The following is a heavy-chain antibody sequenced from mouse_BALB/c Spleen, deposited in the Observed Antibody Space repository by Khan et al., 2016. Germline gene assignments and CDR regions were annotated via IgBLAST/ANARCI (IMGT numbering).Heavy chain of an antibody. CDR2: ISYSGST. Sequence: EVQLQESGPGLVKPSQSLSLTCTVTGYSITSDYAWNWIRQFPGNRLEWMGYISYSGSTSYNPSLKSRISITRDTSKNQFFLQLNSVTSEDTATYDWARSDYGDKDAMDYWGQGTSVTGSS. J-gene: IGHJ4*01. V-gene: IGHV3-2*02. CDR1: GYSITSDYA. D-gene: IGHD1-1*01. CDR3: ARSDYGDKDAMDY.